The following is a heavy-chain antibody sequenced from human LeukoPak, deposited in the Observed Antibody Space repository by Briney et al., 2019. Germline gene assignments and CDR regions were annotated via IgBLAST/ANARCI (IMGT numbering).Heavy chain of an antibody. D-gene: IGHD5-12*01. CDR3: ARDPYSYSGSTQGRNWFDP. CDR1: GFTFSSYS. Sequence: GGSLRLSCAASGFTFSSYSMNWVREAPGGGVEWVSSISSNSSYIYYADSVKGRFTISRDNAKNSLYLQMNSLRAEDTAVYYCARDPYSYSGSTQGRNWFDPWGQGTLVTVSS. CDR2: ISSNSSYI. V-gene: IGHV3-21*01. J-gene: IGHJ5*02.